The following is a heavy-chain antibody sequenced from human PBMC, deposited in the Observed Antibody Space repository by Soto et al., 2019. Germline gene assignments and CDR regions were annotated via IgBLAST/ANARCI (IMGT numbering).Heavy chain of an antibody. CDR3: ARAGYSYGYRLADY. Sequence: GASVKVSCKASGGTFSSYAISWVRQAPGQGLEWMGGIIPIFGTANYAQKFQGRVTITADESTSTAYMELSSLRSEDTAVYYCARAGYSYGYRLADYWGQGTLVTVSS. CDR2: IIPIFGTA. J-gene: IGHJ4*02. CDR1: GGTFSSYA. V-gene: IGHV1-69*13. D-gene: IGHD5-18*01.